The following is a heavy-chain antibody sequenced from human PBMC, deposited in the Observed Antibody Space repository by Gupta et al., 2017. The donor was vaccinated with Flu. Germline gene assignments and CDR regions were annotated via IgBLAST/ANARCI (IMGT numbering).Heavy chain of an antibody. V-gene: IGHV3-23*01. CDR2: ISASGGRT. D-gene: IGHD1-26*01. J-gene: IGHJ6*02. Sequence: PGKGLEWVSGISASGGRTYYADSVKGRFTISRDTAKNTLYLQMNGLRAEDTAVYYCAKNRVAGAISYYYGLDVWGQGTTVTVSS. CDR3: AKNRVAGAISYYYGLDV.